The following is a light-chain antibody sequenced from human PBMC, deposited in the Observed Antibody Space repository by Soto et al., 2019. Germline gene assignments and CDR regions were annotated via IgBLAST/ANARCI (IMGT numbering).Light chain of an antibody. CDR2: KAS. Sequence: DIQMTQSPSTLSGSVGDRVTITCRASQTISSWLAWYQQKPGKAPKLLIYKASTLKSGVPSRFSGSGSGTEYTLNISSLQPAEFATYYGQHYNSYSEAFGQGPKVDLK. V-gene: IGKV1-5*03. CDR3: QHYNSYSEA. J-gene: IGKJ1*01. CDR1: QTISSW.